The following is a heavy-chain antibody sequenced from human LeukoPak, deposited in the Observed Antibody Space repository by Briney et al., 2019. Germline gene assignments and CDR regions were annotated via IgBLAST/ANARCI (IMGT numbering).Heavy chain of an antibody. D-gene: IGHD5-12*01. V-gene: IGHV4-59*01. Sequence: NPSETLSLTCTVSGGSISSYYWSRIRQPPGKRLEWIGYIYYSGSTNYNPSLKSRVTISVDTSKNQFSLKLNSVTAADTAVYYCARSRLGYSGYDYAFWGQGTLVTVSS. CDR1: GGSISSYY. CDR2: IYYSGST. J-gene: IGHJ4*02. CDR3: ARSRLGYSGYDYAF.